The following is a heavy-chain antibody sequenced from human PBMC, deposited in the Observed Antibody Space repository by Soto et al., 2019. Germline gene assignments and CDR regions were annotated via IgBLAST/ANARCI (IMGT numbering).Heavy chain of an antibody. CDR1: GFTFSSHA. V-gene: IGHV3-23*01. D-gene: IGHD3-16*01. Sequence: EVQLLESGGGLVQPGGSLRLSCAASGFTFSSHAMSWVRQAPGKGLEWVSTVTASGSSTSYADSVKGPFTISRDNSKNTLYLQMNSLIADDTAVYYCARVRNGGGTHTDYWGQGTLVTVSS. CDR2: VTASGSST. J-gene: IGHJ4*02. CDR3: ARVRNGGGTHTDY.